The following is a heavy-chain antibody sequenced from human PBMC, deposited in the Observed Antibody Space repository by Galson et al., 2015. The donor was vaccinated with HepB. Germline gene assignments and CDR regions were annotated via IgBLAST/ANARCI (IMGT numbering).Heavy chain of an antibody. CDR3: ARGALIVVVDANPNNWFDP. D-gene: IGHD2-15*01. CDR1: GYTFSSYS. V-gene: IGHV1-18*01. J-gene: IGHJ5*02. Sequence: SVKVSCKASGYTFSSYSITWVRQAPGQGLEWMGWSSPYTSYTNYAQKFQGRVTMTTDTFTSTAYMELRSLRSDDTAVYYCARGALIVVVDANPNNWFDPWGQGTLVTVSS. CDR2: SSPYTSYT.